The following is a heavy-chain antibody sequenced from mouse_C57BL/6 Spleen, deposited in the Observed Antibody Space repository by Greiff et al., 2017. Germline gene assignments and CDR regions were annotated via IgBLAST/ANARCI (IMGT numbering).Heavy chain of an antibody. D-gene: IGHD1-1*01. J-gene: IGHJ4*01. CDR2: IDPETGST. CDR3: TRFTATVVGAMDY. Sequence: QVQLQQSGAELVRPGASVTLSCKASGYTFTDYEMHWVKQTPVHGLEWIGAIDPETGSTAYNQKFKGKAILTADKSSSTAYMELRSLTSEDSAVYYSTRFTATVVGAMDYWGQGTSVTVSS. V-gene: IGHV1-15*01. CDR1: GYTFTDYE.